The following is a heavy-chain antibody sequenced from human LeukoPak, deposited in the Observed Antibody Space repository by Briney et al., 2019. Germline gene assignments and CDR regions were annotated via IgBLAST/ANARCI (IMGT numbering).Heavy chain of an antibody. CDR2: IYHTCST. V-gene: IGHV4-39*01. CDR3: ARHRIPVTGNWFDP. Sequence: SETLSLTCTVSGDSISNADYYYWGWIRQPPGRGLEWVASIYHTCSTYYNPSLKSRVTISVDTSKNQSYLKLTSVTAADTAVFYCARHRIPVTGNWFDPWGQGTLVTVSS. D-gene: IGHD6-19*01. J-gene: IGHJ5*02. CDR1: GDSISNADYYY.